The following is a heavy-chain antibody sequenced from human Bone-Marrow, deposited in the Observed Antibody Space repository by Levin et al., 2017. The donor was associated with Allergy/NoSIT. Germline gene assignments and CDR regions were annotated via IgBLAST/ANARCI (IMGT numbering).Heavy chain of an antibody. J-gene: IGHJ4*02. CDR1: GYTLTELS. CDR2: FDPEDGET. Sequence: ASVKVSCKVSGYTLTELSMHWVRQAPGKGLEWMGGFDPEDGETIYAQKFQGRVTMTEDTSTDTAYMELSSLRSEDTAVYYCATDLFTMVRGVITHPLVWGQGTLVTVSS. CDR3: ATDLFTMVRGVITHPLV. V-gene: IGHV1-24*01. D-gene: IGHD3-10*01.